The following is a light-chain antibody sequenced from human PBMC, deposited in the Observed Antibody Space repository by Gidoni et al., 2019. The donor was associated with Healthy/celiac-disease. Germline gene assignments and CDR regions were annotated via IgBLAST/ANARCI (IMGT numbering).Light chain of an antibody. J-gene: IGKJ2*01. CDR2: GAS. V-gene: IGKV3-20*01. CDR1: QSVSSSY. CDR3: QQYGSSSYT. Sequence: EIVLPQSPGTLSLSPGERATLSCRASQSVSSSYLAWYQQKPGQAPRLLIYGASSRATGIPDRFSGSGSGTDFTLTISRLEPEDFAVYYWQQYGSSSYTFXQXTKLEIK.